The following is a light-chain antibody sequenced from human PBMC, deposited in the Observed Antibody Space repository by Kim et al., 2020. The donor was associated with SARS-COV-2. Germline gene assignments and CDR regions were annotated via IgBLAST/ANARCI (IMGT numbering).Light chain of an antibody. CDR2: AVS. J-gene: IGKJ1*01. V-gene: IGKV1-39*01. Sequence: AAVGDRVTITCRARQSISNFLNWYQQKPGKAPNLLVYAVSSLHIGVPSRFSGSGSGTDFTLTISSLQAEDFATYYCQQNYNTPWTFGQGTKVEIK. CDR1: QSISNF. CDR3: QQNYNTPWT.